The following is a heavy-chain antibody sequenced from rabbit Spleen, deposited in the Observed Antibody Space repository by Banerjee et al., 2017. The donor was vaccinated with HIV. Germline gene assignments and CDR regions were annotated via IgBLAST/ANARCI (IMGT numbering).Heavy chain of an antibody. D-gene: IGHD4-1*01. CDR1: GFSFSDIHW. CDR3: ARAKPAGGWAFNL. CDR2: IYTAGGST. V-gene: IGHV1S45*01. J-gene: IGHJ4*01. Sequence: QEQLVESGGGLVKPEGSLTLTCTASGFSFSDIHWISWVRQAPGKGLEWIAYIYTAGGSTYYASWAKGRFTITRSTRLNTVTLQLNSLTGADTATYFCARAKPAGGWAFNLWGPGT.